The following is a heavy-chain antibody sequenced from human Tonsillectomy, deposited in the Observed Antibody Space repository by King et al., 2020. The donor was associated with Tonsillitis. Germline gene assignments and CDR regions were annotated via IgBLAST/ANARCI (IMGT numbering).Heavy chain of an antibody. CDR3: ARGLITLVRGVLPRSYYYMDV. J-gene: IGHJ6*03. CDR1: GGTFSSYS. V-gene: IGHV1-69*01. Sequence: LVQSGAEMKKPGSSVKVSCKASGGTFSSYSISWVRQAPGQGLEWMGGIIPIFDTSNYAQKFQGRVTITADEPTSTAYMELSGLRSEDTAVYYCARGLITLVRGVLPRSYYYMDVWGKGTTVTVSS. D-gene: IGHD3-10*01. CDR2: IIPIFDTS.